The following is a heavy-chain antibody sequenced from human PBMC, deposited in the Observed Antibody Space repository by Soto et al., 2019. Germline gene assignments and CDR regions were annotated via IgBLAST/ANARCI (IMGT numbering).Heavy chain of an antibody. CDR1: GITFSAYN. J-gene: IGHJ4*02. CDR3: ARLGAVWEFGD. V-gene: IGHV3-30*04. D-gene: IGHD1-26*01. Sequence: QVQLVESGGGVVQPGRSLRLSCAASGITFSAYNMHWVRQAPGKGLEWVAVISYDGSDKYYADSVKGRFTISRDNSKNTLYLQINSLRPQDTAVYYCARLGAVWEFGDWGQGTLVTVSS. CDR2: ISYDGSDK.